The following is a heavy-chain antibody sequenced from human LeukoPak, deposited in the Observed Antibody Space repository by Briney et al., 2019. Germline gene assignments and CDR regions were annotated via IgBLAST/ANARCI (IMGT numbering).Heavy chain of an antibody. J-gene: IGHJ6*03. CDR3: AREEGGQYSSSLYMDV. CDR2: IYSGGST. D-gene: IGHD6-6*01. V-gene: IGHV3-53*01. CDR1: GFTVSSNY. Sequence: GGSLRLSCAASGFTVSSNYMSWVRQAPGKGLEWVSVIYSGGSTYYADSVKGRFTISRDNSKNTLYLQMNSLRAEDTAVYYRAREEGGQYSSSLYMDVWGKGTTVTVSS.